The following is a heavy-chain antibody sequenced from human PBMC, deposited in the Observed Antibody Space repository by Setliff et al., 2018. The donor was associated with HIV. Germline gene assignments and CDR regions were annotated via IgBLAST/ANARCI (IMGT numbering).Heavy chain of an antibody. CDR2: INPRGGKT. V-gene: IGHV1-46*01. J-gene: IGHJ4*02. Sequence: GASVKVSCKASGYTFSGYYMHWVRQAPGQGLEWMGIINPRGGKTTYAQRFQGRVTVTRDTSTSTVFMELSSLASDDTAIYYCARDGEGEAAAGDYFDHWGQGTLVTSPQ. CDR3: ARDGEGEAAAGDYFDH. D-gene: IGHD6-13*01. CDR1: GYTFSGYY.